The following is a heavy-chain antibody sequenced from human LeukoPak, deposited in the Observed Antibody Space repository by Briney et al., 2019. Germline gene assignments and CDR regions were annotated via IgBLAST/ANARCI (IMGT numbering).Heavy chain of an antibody. D-gene: IGHD3-22*01. CDR1: GVSISSYY. V-gene: IGHV4-4*07. Sequence: PSETLSLTCTVSGVSISSYYWSWIRQPAGMGLEWIGRIYTSGSTNYNPSLKSRVTMSVDTSKNQFSLKLSSVTAADTAVYYCARAEEMSGSGYEDWGQGTLVTVSS. CDR2: IYTSGST. CDR3: ARAEEMSGSGYED. J-gene: IGHJ4*02.